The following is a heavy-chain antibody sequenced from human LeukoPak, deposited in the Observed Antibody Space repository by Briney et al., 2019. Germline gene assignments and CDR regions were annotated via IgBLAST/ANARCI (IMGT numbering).Heavy chain of an antibody. CDR3: SGSDNYFDY. CDR2: IGSKASGGAT. V-gene: IGHV3-49*04. D-gene: IGHD1-26*01. CDR1: GYIFGKYA. Sequence: GGSLRLSCTGSGYIFGKYALTWVRQAPGKGLEWVGFIGSKASGGATEYDASVKGRFTISRDDSKSTAYLEMNSLRSDDTGVYYCSGSDNYFDYWGQGTLVTVSS. J-gene: IGHJ4*02.